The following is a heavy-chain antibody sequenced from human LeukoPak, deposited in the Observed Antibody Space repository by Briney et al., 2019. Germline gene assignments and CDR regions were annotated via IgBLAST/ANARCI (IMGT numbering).Heavy chain of an antibody. Sequence: SETLSLTCTVSGGSISSGGHYWSWIRQHPGKGLEWIGYIYYSGTTYYSPSLQSRVTISVDTSKNQFSLKLSSVTAADTAVYYCARHRSKEEPRGAFDIWGQGTMVTVSS. V-gene: IGHV4-31*03. CDR3: ARHRSKEEPRGAFDI. D-gene: IGHD1-14*01. CDR1: GGSISSGGHY. CDR2: IYYSGTT. J-gene: IGHJ3*02.